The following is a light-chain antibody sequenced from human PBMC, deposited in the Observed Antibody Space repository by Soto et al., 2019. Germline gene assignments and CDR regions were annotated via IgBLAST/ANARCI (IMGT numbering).Light chain of an antibody. CDR3: QHYLNTPQN. J-gene: IGKJ1*01. CDR1: QSILYSPNNKNY. V-gene: IGKV4-1*01. CDR2: WAS. Sequence: DIVMTQSPDSLAVSLGERATINCKSSQSILYSPNNKNYLAWYQQKPGQPPKLLIYWASTRESGVSDRFSGSGSGTDFTLTISSLQAEDVAVYYCQHYLNTPQNFGQGTKVEIK.